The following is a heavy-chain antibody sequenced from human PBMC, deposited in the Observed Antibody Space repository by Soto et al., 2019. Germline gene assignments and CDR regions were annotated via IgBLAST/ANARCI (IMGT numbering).Heavy chain of an antibody. Sequence: QVQLVESGGGVVQPGRSLRLSCAASGFTFSSYGMHWVRQAPGKGLEWVAVIWYDGSNKYYAVSVKGRFTISRDNSKNTLYLQMISLRAEDTAVYYCAREVEYSSSWSFDYWGQGTLVTVSS. CDR2: IWYDGSNK. D-gene: IGHD6-13*01. J-gene: IGHJ4*02. CDR1: GFTFSSYG. V-gene: IGHV3-33*01. CDR3: AREVEYSSSWSFDY.